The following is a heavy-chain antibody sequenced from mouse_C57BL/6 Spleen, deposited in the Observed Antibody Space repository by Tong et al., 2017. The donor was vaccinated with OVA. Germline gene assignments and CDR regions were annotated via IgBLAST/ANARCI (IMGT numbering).Heavy chain of an antibody. V-gene: IGHV5-4*01. J-gene: IGHJ2*01. CDR2: ISSGGSYT. CDR3: AGGLYFDY. Sequence: VQLQESGGDLVKPGGSLKLSCAASGFTFSSYGMSWVRQTPDKRLEWVATISSGGSYTYYPDNVKGRFTISRDNAKNNLYLQMSHLKSEDTAMYYCAGGLYFDYWGQGTTLTVSS. CDR1: GFTFSSYG. D-gene: IGHD1-1*02.